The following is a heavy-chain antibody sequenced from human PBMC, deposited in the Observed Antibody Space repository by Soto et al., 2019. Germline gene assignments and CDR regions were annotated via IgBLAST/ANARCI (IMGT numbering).Heavy chain of an antibody. Sequence: QVQLVESGGGVVQPGRSLRLSCAASGFTFSSYAMHWVRQAPGKGLEWVAVISYDGSNKYYADSVKGRFTISRDNSKNTQYLQMNSLKAEDTAVYYCARGGSSGWSDYYYDYGMDVWGQGTTVTVSS. CDR1: GFTFSSYA. J-gene: IGHJ6*02. D-gene: IGHD6-19*01. V-gene: IGHV3-30-3*01. CDR2: ISYDGSNK. CDR3: ARGGSSGWSDYYYDYGMDV.